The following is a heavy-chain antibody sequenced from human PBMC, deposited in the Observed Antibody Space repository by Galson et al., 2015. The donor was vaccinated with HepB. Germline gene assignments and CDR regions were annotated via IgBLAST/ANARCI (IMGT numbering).Heavy chain of an antibody. Sequence: SLRLSCAASGFTFGDYAMSWFRRAPGKGLEWVGFIRSKAYGGTTEYAASVKGRFTISRDDSKSIAYLQMNSLKTEDTAVYYCTRDLREGSGYYYIPFDYWGQGTLVTVSS. CDR2: IRSKAYGGTT. D-gene: IGHD3-22*01. J-gene: IGHJ4*02. CDR1: GFTFGDYA. CDR3: TRDLREGSGYYYIPFDY. V-gene: IGHV3-49*03.